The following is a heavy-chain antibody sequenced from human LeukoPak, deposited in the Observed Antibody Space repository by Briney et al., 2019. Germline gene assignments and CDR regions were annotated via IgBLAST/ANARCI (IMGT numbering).Heavy chain of an antibody. J-gene: IGHJ4*02. Sequence: GGSLRLPCAASGFTVSSNYMSWVRQAPGKGLEWVSVIYSGGTTYYADSVNGRFTISRDNSKNTLYLQMNSLRAEDTAVYYCARDSQITIFGVVIIPFDYWGQGTLVTVSS. CDR3: ARDSQITIFGVVIIPFDY. D-gene: IGHD3-3*01. CDR1: GFTVSSNY. CDR2: IYSGGTT. V-gene: IGHV3-53*01.